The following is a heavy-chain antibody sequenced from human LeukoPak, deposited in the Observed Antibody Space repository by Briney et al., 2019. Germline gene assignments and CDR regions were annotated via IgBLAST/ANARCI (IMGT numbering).Heavy chain of an antibody. J-gene: IGHJ5*01. V-gene: IGHV3-74*03. CDR2: INGDGSST. CDR1: GFTFKNYW. CDR3: AREKGSSNYDS. D-gene: IGHD4-11*01. Sequence: GGSLRLSCAASGFTFKNYWIHWVRQVPGKGLVWVSRINGDGSSTAYADSVKGRFTISRDNAKNTLYLQMNSLRAVDTAVYYCAREKGSSNYDSWGQGTLVTVSS.